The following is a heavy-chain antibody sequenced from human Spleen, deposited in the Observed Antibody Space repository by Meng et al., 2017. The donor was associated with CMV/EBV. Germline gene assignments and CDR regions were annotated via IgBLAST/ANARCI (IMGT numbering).Heavy chain of an antibody. D-gene: IGHD1-26*01. J-gene: IGHJ4*02. Sequence: ASVKVSCKASGYTFTGYYMHWVRQAPGQGLEWMGWINPNSGGTNYAQKFQGRVTMTRDTSTSTVYMHLSNLTSEDTAVYYCARRYSGRDEREYYFDYWGQGTLVTVSS. CDR2: INPNSGGT. V-gene: IGHV1-2*02. CDR1: GYTFTGYY. CDR3: ARRYSGRDEREYYFDY.